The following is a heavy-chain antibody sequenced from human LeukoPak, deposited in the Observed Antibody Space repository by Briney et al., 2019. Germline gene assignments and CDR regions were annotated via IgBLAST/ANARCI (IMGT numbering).Heavy chain of an antibody. V-gene: IGHV1-69*05. D-gene: IGHD6-13*01. J-gene: IGHJ4*02. CDR1: GGTFSSYA. CDR3: AVAAAGDLDY. Sequence: ASVKVSCKASGGTFSSYAISWVRQAPGQGLEWMGRIIPIFGTANYAQKFQGRVTITTDESTGTAYMELSSRRSEDTAVYYCAVAAAGDLDYWGQGTLVTVSS. CDR2: IIPIFGTA.